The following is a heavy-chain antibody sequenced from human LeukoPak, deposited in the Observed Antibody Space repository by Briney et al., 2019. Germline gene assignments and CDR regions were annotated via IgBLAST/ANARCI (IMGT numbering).Heavy chain of an antibody. CDR3: AKGPYSSSWYYFDY. CDR1: GFTFNNYA. Sequence: GGSLRLSCAASGFTFNNYAMSWFRQTPGKGLEWVSAISGSGDRTYYAESVKGRFSISRDNSKNTLYLQMHSLRAEDTAVYYCAKGPYSSSWYYFDYWGQGTLVTVSS. CDR2: ISGSGDRT. D-gene: IGHD6-13*01. J-gene: IGHJ4*02. V-gene: IGHV3-23*01.